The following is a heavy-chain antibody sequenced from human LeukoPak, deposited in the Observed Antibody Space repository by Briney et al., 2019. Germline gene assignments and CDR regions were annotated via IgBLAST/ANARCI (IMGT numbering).Heavy chain of an antibody. D-gene: IGHD5-18*01. CDR3: ARNKKGDRYTYGHDY. V-gene: IGHV3-21*01. CDR2: ISSSSNYI. J-gene: IGHJ4*02. CDR1: GFTFSSYS. Sequence: GGSLRLSCAASGFTFSSYSMNWVRQAPGKGLEWVSSISSSSNYIYYADSMKGRFTISRDNAKNSLYPQMNSLRAEDTAVYYCARNKKGDRYTYGHDYWGQGTLVTVSS.